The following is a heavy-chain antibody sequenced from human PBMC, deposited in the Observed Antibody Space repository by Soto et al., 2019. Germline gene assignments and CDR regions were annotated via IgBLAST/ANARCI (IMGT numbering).Heavy chain of an antibody. V-gene: IGHV2-5*02. D-gene: IGHD2-15*01. Sequence: QITLKESGPTLVKPRQTLTLTCTFSGFSLSTSGVGVGWIRQPPGKALEWLALIYWDDDKRYSPSLKSRLTLTKDTSKNQVVLTMTNMDPVDTATYYCAHDRRIRPGYWYFDLWGRGTLVTVSS. CDR2: IYWDDDK. J-gene: IGHJ2*01. CDR3: AHDRRIRPGYWYFDL. CDR1: GFSLSTSGVG.